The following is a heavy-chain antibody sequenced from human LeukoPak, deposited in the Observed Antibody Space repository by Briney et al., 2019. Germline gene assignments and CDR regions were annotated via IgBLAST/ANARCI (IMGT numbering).Heavy chain of an antibody. CDR3: VRESVRDYYFDY. CDR1: GFRFGGYA. CDR2: IRSKALYGTS. J-gene: IGHJ4*02. Sequence: GGSLRLSCTGSGFRFGGYAMSWVRQAPGRGLEWVGFIRSKALYGTSEYAAAVEGRFAISRDDSNNIVYLQMNSLKTEDTAVYFCVRESVRDYYFDYWGQGTLVTVSS. V-gene: IGHV3-49*04. D-gene: IGHD3-10*02.